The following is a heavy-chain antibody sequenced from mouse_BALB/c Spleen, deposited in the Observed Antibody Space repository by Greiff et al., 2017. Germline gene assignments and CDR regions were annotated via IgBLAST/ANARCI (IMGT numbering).Heavy chain of an antibody. D-gene: IGHD2-4*01. J-gene: IGHJ3*01. V-gene: IGHV1-4*01. CDR1: GYTFTSYT. CDR2: INPSSGYT. CDR3: ARSTMITTSAY. Sequence: QVHVKQSGAELARPGASVKMSCKASGYTFTSYTMHWVKQRPGQGLEWIGYINPSSGYTNYNQKFKDKATLTADKSSSTAYMQLSSLTSEDSAVYYCARSTMITTSAYWGQGTLVTVSA.